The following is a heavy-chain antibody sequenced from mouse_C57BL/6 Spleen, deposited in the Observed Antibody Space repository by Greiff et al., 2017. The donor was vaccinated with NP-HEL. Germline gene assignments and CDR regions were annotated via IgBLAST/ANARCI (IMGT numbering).Heavy chain of an antibody. D-gene: IGHD1-1*01. V-gene: IGHV2-2*01. CDR3: ASHYYGSSYDAMDY. CDR1: GFSLTSYG. CDR2: IWSGGST. Sequence: VQLQQSGPGLVQPSQSLSITCTVSGFSLTSYGVHWVRQSPGKGLEWLGVIWSGGSTDYNAAFISRLSISKDNSKCQVFFKMNSLQADDTAIYYCASHYYGSSYDAMDYWGQGTSVTVSS. J-gene: IGHJ4*01.